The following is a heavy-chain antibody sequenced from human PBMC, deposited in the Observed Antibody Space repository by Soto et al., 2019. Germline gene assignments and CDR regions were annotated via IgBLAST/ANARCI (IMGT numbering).Heavy chain of an antibody. CDR2: ITPIFGTV. Sequence: FHLFQSGAEVKRPGSSWKVSCKALGGTFSSYATSWFGRPPGQGLGGMGGITPIFGTVNNAQKFQGRVTITADESTSTAYMELSSLRSEDTAVYYCARGGGRILYLGGMDVWGQGTTVTVSS. J-gene: IGHJ6*02. D-gene: IGHD2-15*01. V-gene: IGHV1-69*12. CDR3: ARGGGRILYLGGMDV. CDR1: GGTFSSYA.